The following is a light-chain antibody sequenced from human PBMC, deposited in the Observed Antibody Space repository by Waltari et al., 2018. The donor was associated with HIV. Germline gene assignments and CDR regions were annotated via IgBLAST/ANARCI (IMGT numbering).Light chain of an antibody. Sequence: QSVLTQPPSLSGAPGQRVTISCTGSSSNIGAGYDVHWYQQLPGTAPKLLIYGNTNRPSGVPDRFSASKSGTSASLAITGLQAEDEGTYYCQSYDNSLSGHWGFGGGTNLTVL. CDR2: GNT. J-gene: IGLJ3*02. V-gene: IGLV1-40*01. CDR1: SSNIGAGYD. CDR3: QSYDNSLSGHWG.